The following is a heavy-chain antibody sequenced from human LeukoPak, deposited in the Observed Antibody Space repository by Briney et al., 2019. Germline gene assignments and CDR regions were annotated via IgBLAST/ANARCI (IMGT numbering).Heavy chain of an antibody. CDR1: GFTFSSYA. D-gene: IGHD2-21*02. V-gene: IGHV3-30-3*01. CDR2: ISYDGSNK. Sequence: GRSLRLSCAASGFTFSSYAMHWVRQVPGKGLEWVAVISYDGSNKYYADSVKGRFTISRDNSKNTLYLQMNSLRAEDTAVYYCARPHGGIVVVTASFDYWGQGTLVTVSS. CDR3: ARPHGGIVVVTASFDY. J-gene: IGHJ4*02.